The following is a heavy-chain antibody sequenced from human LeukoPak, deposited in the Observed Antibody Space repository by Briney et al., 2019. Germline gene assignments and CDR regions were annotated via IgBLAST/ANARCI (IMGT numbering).Heavy chain of an antibody. CDR3: ARPRIAAAAPGLPNWFNP. Sequence: ASVKVSCKASGYTFTSYGISWVRQAPGQGLEWMGWISAYNGNTNYAQKLQGRVTMTTDTSTSTAYMELRSLRSDDTAVYYCARPRIAAAAPGLPNWFNPWGQGTLVTVSS. V-gene: IGHV1-18*01. CDR2: ISAYNGNT. D-gene: IGHD6-13*01. J-gene: IGHJ5*02. CDR1: GYTFTSYG.